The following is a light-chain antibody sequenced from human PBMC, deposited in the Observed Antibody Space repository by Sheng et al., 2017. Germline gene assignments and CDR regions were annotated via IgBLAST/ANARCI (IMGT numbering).Light chain of an antibody. CDR2: GAS. CDR1: QGISNY. Sequence: DIQMTQSPSVVSASVGDRVTITCRASQGISNYLAWFQQRPGKAPKRLIYGASSLQSGVPSRFSGSGSGTEFTLTISSLQPDDFATYYCQQYNNYLYTFGQGTEAGDQT. CDR3: QQYNNYLYT. V-gene: IGKV1-17*03. J-gene: IGKJ2*01.